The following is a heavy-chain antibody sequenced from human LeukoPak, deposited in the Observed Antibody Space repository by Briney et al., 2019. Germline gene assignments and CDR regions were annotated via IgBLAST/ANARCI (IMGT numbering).Heavy chain of an antibody. D-gene: IGHD5-18*01. J-gene: IGHJ4*02. CDR2: ISTSGSA. V-gene: IGHV4-4*09. Sequence: SETLSLTCAVSGGSIRSYHWSWIRQPPGKGLEWIGYISTSGSADYNPSLKSRVTISVDTSKNQFSLKLSSVTAADTAVYYCAVTTVDTAMTIDYWGQGTLVTVSS. CDR3: AVTTVDTAMTIDY. CDR1: GGSIRSYH.